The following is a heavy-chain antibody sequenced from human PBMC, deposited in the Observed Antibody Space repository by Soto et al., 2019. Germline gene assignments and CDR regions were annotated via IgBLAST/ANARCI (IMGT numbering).Heavy chain of an antibody. J-gene: IGHJ4*02. D-gene: IGHD2-2*01. V-gene: IGHV3-23*01. Sequence: GGSLRLSCAASGFTFSSYAMSWVRQTPGKGLEWVSAITDSGGDTYHADSVKGRFTISRDNSKNTLYLQMNTLGDEDTAIYYCAKGSSSSRPYYFDYWGQGTLVTVSS. CDR2: ITDSGGDT. CDR3: AKGSSSSRPYYFDY. CDR1: GFTFSSYA.